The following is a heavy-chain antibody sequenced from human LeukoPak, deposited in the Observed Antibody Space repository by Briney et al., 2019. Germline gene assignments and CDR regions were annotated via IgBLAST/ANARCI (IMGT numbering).Heavy chain of an antibody. CDR3: VRDISNYDFDY. CDR1: GFTFSSHA. CDR2: IWYDGSNK. Sequence: PGGSLRLSCAAAGFTFSSHAMHWVRQAPGKGLEWVAVIWYDGSNKYYADSVKGRFTISRDNSKNTLYLQMNSLRAEDTAVYYCVRDISNYDFDYWGQGTLVTVSS. V-gene: IGHV3-33*08. D-gene: IGHD4-11*01. J-gene: IGHJ4*02.